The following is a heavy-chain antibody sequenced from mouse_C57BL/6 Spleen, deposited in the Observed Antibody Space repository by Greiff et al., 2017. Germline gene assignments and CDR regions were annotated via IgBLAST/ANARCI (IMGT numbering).Heavy chain of an antibody. V-gene: IGHV1-52*01. CDR3: AREEYYAPGGYFDV. CDR1: GYTFNSYW. J-gene: IGHJ1*03. D-gene: IGHD1-1*01. Sequence: QVQLQQPGAELVRPGSSVKLSCKASGYTFNSYWMHWVKQRPIQGLEWIGNIDPSDSETNSNQKVKDKATLTVDKSSSTAYMQLSSLTSADSAVYYWAREEYYAPGGYFDVWGTGTTGTVSS. CDR2: IDPSDSET.